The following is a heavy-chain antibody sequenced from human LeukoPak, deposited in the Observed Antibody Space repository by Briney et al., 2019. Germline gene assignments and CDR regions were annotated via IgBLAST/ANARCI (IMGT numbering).Heavy chain of an antibody. CDR2: IYYSGST. CDR3: ARADGSYYDYFDY. D-gene: IGHD1-26*01. J-gene: IGHJ4*02. CDR1: GGSFSGYY. V-gene: IGHV4-59*01. Sequence: PSETLSLTCAVYGGSFSGYYWSWIRQPPGKGLEWIGYIYYSGSTNYNPPLKSRVTISVDTSKNQFSLKLSSVTAADTAVYYCARADGSYYDYFDYWGQGTLVTVSS.